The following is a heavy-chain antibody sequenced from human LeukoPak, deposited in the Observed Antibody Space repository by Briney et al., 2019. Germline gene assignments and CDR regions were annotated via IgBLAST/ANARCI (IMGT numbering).Heavy chain of an antibody. D-gene: IGHD3-10*01. CDR2: IYHSGSI. CDR3: ARSPRGSGSSTLLGVAFDI. Sequence: SETLSLTCTVSDYSISSDYYWGWIRQPPGKGLEWIGSIYHSGSIYYNPFLKSRVTISVDTSRNQFSLRLTSVTAADTAVYYCARSPRGSGSSTLLGVAFDIWGQGTMVTVSS. V-gene: IGHV4-38-2*02. CDR1: DYSISSDYY. J-gene: IGHJ3*02.